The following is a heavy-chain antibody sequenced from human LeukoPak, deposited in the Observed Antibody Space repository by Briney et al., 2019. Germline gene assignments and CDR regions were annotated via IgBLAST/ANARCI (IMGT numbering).Heavy chain of an antibody. V-gene: IGHV4-34*01. CDR3: ARVPSQVYYYYYYMDV. CDR1: GGSFSGYY. Sequence: PSETLSLTCAVYGGSFSGYYWNWIRQPPGKGLEWIGEINHSGRTNYNPSLKSRVTMSVDTSKNQFSLKLSSVTAADTAVYYCARVPSQVYYYYYYMDVWGKGTTVTVSS. CDR2: INHSGRT. J-gene: IGHJ6*03.